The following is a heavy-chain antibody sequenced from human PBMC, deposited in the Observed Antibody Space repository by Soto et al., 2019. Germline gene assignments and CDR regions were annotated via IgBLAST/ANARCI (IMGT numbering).Heavy chain of an antibody. CDR3: ARELERVFDY. CDR1: GFTFSSYA. J-gene: IGHJ4*02. V-gene: IGHV3-30*04. CDR2: IAYDGRNK. Sequence: QVQLVESGGGVVQPGRSLRLSCAASGFTFSSYARHWVRQAPGKGLEWVAVIAYDGRNKYYADSVKGRFTISRDNSKNERYMQMNSMRIEDTAVYYCARELERVFDYWGQGTLVTVSS. D-gene: IGHD1-1*01.